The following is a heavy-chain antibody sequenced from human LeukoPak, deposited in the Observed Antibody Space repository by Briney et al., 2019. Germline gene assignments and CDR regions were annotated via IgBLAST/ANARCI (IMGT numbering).Heavy chain of an antibody. V-gene: IGHV4-59*12. Sequence: PSETLSLTCTVSGGSISTYYWSWIRQPPGRGLEWIGYIYYSGNTVYNPSLKSRVTMSVDTSKNQFSLKLSSVTAADTAVYYCARDGGYDYKGFDYWGQGTLVTVSS. D-gene: IGHD5-12*01. J-gene: IGHJ4*02. CDR2: IYYSGNT. CDR3: ARDGGYDYKGFDY. CDR1: GGSISTYY.